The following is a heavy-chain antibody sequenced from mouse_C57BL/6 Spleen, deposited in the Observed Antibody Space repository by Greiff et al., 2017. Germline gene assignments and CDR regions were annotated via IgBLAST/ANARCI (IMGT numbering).Heavy chain of an antibody. V-gene: IGHV1-82*01. CDR1: GYAFSSSW. J-gene: IGHJ2*01. D-gene: IGHD2-4*01. Sequence: VQLQESGPELVKPGASVKISCKASGYAFSSSWMNWVKQRPGKGLEWIGRIYPGDGDTNYNGKFKGKATLTADKSSSTAYMQLSSLTSEDSAVYFCANYDYGGDYFDYWGQGTTLTVSS. CDR3: ANYDYGGDYFDY. CDR2: IYPGDGDT.